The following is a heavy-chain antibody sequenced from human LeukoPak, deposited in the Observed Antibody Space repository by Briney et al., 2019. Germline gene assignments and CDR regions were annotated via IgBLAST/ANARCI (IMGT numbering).Heavy chain of an antibody. Sequence: ASVKVSCKASGYTFIGYFIHWVRQAPGQGLQWMGWINPNNGGTNYAQKFQGRVTMTRDTSISTAFMELSGLRSDDTAVYYCARRPRPPDCSSTSCYLNGAFDIWGQGTMVTVSS. J-gene: IGHJ3*02. V-gene: IGHV1-2*02. CDR2: INPNNGGT. CDR3: ARRPRPPDCSSTSCYLNGAFDI. D-gene: IGHD2-2*01. CDR1: GYTFIGYF.